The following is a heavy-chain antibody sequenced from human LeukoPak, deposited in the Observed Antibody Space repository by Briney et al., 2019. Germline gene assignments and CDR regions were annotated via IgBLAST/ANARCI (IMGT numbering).Heavy chain of an antibody. D-gene: IGHD1-26*01. V-gene: IGHV3-23*01. J-gene: IGHJ4*02. CDR3: AKDWGGSSLFSLDS. Sequence: PGGALRLSCEASGFTFSNFAMTWVRQAPGQGLEWVSGISNSGGTAYYADSVKGRVTISRDNSKNTLFLQLNSLSADDAAIYYCAKDWGGSSLFSLDSRGQGTLVTVSS. CDR2: ISNSGGTA. CDR1: GFTFSNFA.